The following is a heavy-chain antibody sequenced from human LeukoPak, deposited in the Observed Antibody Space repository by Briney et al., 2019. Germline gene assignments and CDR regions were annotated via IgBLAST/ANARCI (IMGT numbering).Heavy chain of an antibody. CDR1: GFTFSSYS. V-gene: IGHV3-48*02. CDR3: ARDFPYYYDSSGYYYGSRY. J-gene: IGHJ4*02. CDR2: ISSSSSTI. Sequence: GGSLRLSCAASGFTFSSYSMNWVRQAPGKGLEWVSYISSSSSTIYYADSVKGRFTISRDNAKNSLYLQMNSLRDEDTAVYYCARDFPYYYDSSGYYYGSRYWGQGTLVTVSS. D-gene: IGHD3-22*01.